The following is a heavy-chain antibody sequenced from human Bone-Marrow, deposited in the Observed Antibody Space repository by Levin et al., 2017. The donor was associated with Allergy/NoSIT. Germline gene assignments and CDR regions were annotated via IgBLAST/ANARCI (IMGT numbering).Heavy chain of an antibody. CDR3: TREGIAVAGPYYFDY. Sequence: PGESLKISCTASGFTFGDYAMSWFRQAPGKGLEWVGFIRSKAYGGTTEYAASVKGRFTISRDDSKSIAYLQMNSLKTEDTAVYYCTREGIAVAGPYYFDYWGQGTLVTVSS. V-gene: IGHV3-49*03. CDR1: GFTFGDYA. CDR2: IRSKAYGGTT. J-gene: IGHJ4*02. D-gene: IGHD6-19*01.